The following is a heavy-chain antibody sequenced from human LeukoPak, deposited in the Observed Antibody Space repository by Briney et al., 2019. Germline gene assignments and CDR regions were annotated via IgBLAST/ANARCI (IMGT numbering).Heavy chain of an antibody. CDR1: GFTFSSYG. CDR2: ISGYNGNT. CDR3: ARDHYLGIGYCSSTSCLDY. J-gene: IGHJ4*02. Sequence: GGSLRLSCAASGFTFSSYGMHWVRQAPGQGLEWMAWISGYNGNTNYAQNLQGRVTVTTDTSTNTAYMELRSLRSDDTAVYFCARDHYLGIGYCSSTSCLDYWGQGALVSVSS. D-gene: IGHD2-2*01. V-gene: IGHV1-18*01.